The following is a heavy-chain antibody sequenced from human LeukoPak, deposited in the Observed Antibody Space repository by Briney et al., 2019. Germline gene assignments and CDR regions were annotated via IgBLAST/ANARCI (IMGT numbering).Heavy chain of an antibody. CDR3: TRGLRLGYRSGGSCYYWFDP. J-gene: IGHJ5*02. V-gene: IGHV4-34*01. D-gene: IGHD2-15*01. CDR2: INHSGST. CDR1: GGSFSGYY. Sequence: SETLSLTCAVYGGSFSGYYWSWLRQPPGKGLEWIGEINHSGSTNYNPSLQSRVTISADTSKNQFSLNLRSVIAADTAVYYCTRGLRLGYRSGGSCYYWFDPWGQGTRVTVSS.